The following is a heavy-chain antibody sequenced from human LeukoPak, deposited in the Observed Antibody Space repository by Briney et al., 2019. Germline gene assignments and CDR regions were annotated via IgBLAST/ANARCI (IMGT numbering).Heavy chain of an antibody. CDR3: ARAATIFGVVSMAYYMDV. D-gene: IGHD3-3*01. V-gene: IGHV4-59*12. CDR2: IYYSGST. Sequence: PSETLSLTCTVSGGSISSYYWSWIRQPPGKGLEWIGYIYYSGSTNYNPSLKSRVTISVDTSKNQFSLKLSSVTAADTAVYYCARAATIFGVVSMAYYMDVWGKGTTVTVSS. CDR1: GGSISSYY. J-gene: IGHJ6*03.